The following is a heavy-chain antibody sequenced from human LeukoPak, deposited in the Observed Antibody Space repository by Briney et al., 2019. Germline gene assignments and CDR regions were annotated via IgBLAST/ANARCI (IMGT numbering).Heavy chain of an antibody. V-gene: IGHV1-69*13. CDR1: GGTFSSYA. CDR3: ARADSNPEKCGGDCYSDN. D-gene: IGHD2-21*01. Sequence: ASVKASCKASGGTFSSYAISWVRQAPGQGLEWMGGIIPIFGTANYAQKFQGRVTITADESTSTAYMELSSLRSEDTAVYYCARADSNPEKCGGDCYSDNWGQGTLVTVSS. CDR2: IIPIFGTA. J-gene: IGHJ4*02.